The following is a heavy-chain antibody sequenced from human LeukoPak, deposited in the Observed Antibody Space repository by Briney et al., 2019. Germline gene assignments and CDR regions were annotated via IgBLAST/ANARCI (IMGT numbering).Heavy chain of an antibody. CDR3: AKARGATVNDPVDT. V-gene: IGHV3-23*01. CDR1: GFTFSAFA. Sequence: GGSLRLSCAASGFTFSAFAMTWVRQAPGKGLEWVSSFGGAGRAFTHHLDSVKGRFTISRDDSKNTLYLQMSSLRAEDTAVYHCAKARGATVNDPVDTWGQGTLVTVSS. D-gene: IGHD1-1*01. CDR2: FGGAGRAFT. J-gene: IGHJ5*02.